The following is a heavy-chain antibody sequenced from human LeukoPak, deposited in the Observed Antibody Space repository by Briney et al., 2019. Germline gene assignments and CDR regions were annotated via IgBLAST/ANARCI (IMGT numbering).Heavy chain of an antibody. Sequence: GASVKVSCKASGYTFTSYYMHWVRQAPGQGLEWMGIINPSGGSTSYAQKFQGRVTMTRDTSTSTVYMELSSLRSEDTAVYYCARDRYSGQRNQPYYLDYWGQGTLVTVSS. J-gene: IGHJ4*02. CDR3: ARDRYSGQRNQPYYLDY. V-gene: IGHV1-46*01. D-gene: IGHD2-15*01. CDR2: INPSGGST. CDR1: GYTFTSYY.